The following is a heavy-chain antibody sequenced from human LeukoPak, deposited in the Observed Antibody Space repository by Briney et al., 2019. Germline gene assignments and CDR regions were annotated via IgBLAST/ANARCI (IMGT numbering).Heavy chain of an antibody. CDR2: IYSGGSS. J-gene: IGHJ6*03. CDR1: GFTVSSNY. V-gene: IGHV3-66*04. Sequence: QPGGSLRLSCAASGFTVSSNYMSWVRQAPGKGLEWVSVIYSGGSSYYADSVKGRFTISRDNSKNTLYLQMNSLRAEDTAVYYCARRPLEWLLWMSYYYMDVWGKGTTVTVSS. D-gene: IGHD3-3*01. CDR3: ARRPLEWLLWMSYYYMDV.